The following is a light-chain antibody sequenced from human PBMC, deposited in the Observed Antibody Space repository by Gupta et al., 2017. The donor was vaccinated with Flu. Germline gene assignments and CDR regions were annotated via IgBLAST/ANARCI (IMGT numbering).Light chain of an antibody. CDR3: AAWDDSMNAWV. CDR2: SNS. V-gene: IGLV1-44*01. CDR1: SPNIGSTT. J-gene: IGLJ3*02. Sequence: QSVLTQPPSASGTPGPCFTISCSGSSPNIGSTTVNWCQQLPGTAPKLLMYSNSQRPSGVPGRFSGSKSGTSASRVTSGLQAEDEADDYCAAWDDSMNAWVFGGGTKLTVL.